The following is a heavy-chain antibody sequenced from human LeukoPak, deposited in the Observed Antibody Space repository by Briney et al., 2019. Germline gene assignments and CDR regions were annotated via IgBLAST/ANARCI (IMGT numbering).Heavy chain of an antibody. Sequence: SETLSLTCTVSGGSISSSNYYWSWVRQPAGKGLELIGRIYTSGSTNYNPSLKSRVTISVDTSKNQFSLKLSSVTAADTAVYYCARGPYYDFWSGYPYFDYWGQGTLVTVSS. CDR3: ARGPYYDFWSGYPYFDY. CDR2: IYTSGST. CDR1: GGSISSSNYY. D-gene: IGHD3-3*01. J-gene: IGHJ4*02. V-gene: IGHV4-61*02.